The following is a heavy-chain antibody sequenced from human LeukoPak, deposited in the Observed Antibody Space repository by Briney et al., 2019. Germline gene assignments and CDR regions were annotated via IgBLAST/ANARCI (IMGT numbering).Heavy chain of an antibody. CDR2: IFLSGST. J-gene: IGHJ4*02. CDR3: ARTEYYFDH. CDR1: GSSISSYY. D-gene: IGHD3-10*01. V-gene: IGHV4-59*01. Sequence: SETLSLTCTVSGSSISSYYWSWIRQPPGKGLEWIGYIFLSGSTKYNPSLQSRVTISIDTSKSQFSLRRNSLTAADTAVYYCARTEYYFDHWGRGTLVTVSS.